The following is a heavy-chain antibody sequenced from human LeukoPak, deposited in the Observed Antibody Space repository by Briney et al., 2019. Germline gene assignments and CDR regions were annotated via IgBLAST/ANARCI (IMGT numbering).Heavy chain of an antibody. Sequence: GGFLRLSCAASGFTFSSYGMHWVRQAPGKGLEWVAVIWYDGSNKYYADSVKGRFTISRDNSKSTLYLQMNSLRAEDTAVYYCARGNAGGYDSSGYYGYWGQGTLVTVSS. D-gene: IGHD3-22*01. CDR1: GFTFSSYG. J-gene: IGHJ4*02. V-gene: IGHV3-33*01. CDR2: IWYDGSNK. CDR3: ARGNAGGYDSSGYYGY.